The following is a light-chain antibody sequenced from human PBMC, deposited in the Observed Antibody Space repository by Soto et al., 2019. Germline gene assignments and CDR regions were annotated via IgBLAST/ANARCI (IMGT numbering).Light chain of an antibody. J-gene: IGKJ1*01. Sequence: ALQMTQSPSSLSASVGDRVTITCRASQGIRNDLGWYQQKPGKAPKLLIYAASSLQSGVPSRFSGSGSGTDFSLTISSLQPEDFATYYCLQDYNYPWTFGQGTKVEIK. CDR2: AAS. CDR3: LQDYNYPWT. V-gene: IGKV1-6*01. CDR1: QGIRND.